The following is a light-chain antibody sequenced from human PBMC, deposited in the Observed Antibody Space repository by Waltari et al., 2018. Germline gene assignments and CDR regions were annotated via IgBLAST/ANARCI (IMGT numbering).Light chain of an antibody. Sequence: DIQMTQSPSTLSASVGDRVTITCRASQSIGSWLAWYQQKPGKAPKFLIYRASNLESGVPARFSGSGSGTEFTLTISSLQPEDFATYFCQQYHTYSRTFGQGTKVEVK. CDR2: RAS. J-gene: IGKJ1*01. CDR1: QSIGSW. V-gene: IGKV1-5*03. CDR3: QQYHTYSRT.